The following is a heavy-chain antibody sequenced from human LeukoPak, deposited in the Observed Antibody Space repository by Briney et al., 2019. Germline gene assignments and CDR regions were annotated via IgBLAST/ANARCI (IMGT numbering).Heavy chain of an antibody. J-gene: IGHJ4*02. CDR2: ISSSSSSI. CDR1: GFTFSSFN. Sequence: GGSLRLSCAASGFTFSSFNMNWVRQAPGKGLEWVSYISSSSSSIYYADSVKGRFTISRDNAKNSLYVQMNSLRAEDTAVYYRAKASWAGVTTTYFAYWAQGTLVTVS. CDR3: AKASWAGVTTTYFAY. V-gene: IGHV3-48*01. D-gene: IGHD1-26*01.